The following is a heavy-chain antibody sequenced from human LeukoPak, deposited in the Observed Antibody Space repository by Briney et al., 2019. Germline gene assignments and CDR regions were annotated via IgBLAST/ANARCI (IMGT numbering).Heavy chain of an antibody. CDR1: GFTFSNYG. CDR3: ARESVGLFDP. D-gene: IGHD2-2*01. CDR2: IRSDGINK. J-gene: IGHJ5*02. V-gene: IGHV3-30*02. Sequence: AGGSLRLSCAASGFTFSNYGMHWVRQAPGKGLEWVAFIRSDGINKYHADSVKGRFTISRDNSKNTLYLQMNSLRAEDTAVYYCARESVGLFDPWGQGTLVTVSS.